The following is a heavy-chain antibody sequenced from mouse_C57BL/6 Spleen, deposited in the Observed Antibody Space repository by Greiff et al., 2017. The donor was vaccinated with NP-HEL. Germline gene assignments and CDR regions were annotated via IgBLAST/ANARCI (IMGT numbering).Heavy chain of an antibody. CDR1: GFSLSTSGMG. Sequence: VKLMESGPGILQSSPTLSLTCSFSGFSLSTSGMGVSWIRQPSGKGLEWLAHIYWDDDKRYNPSLKSRLTISKDTSRNQVFLKITSVDTADTATYYCARYYYGSSYFDYWGQGTTLTVSS. CDR3: ARYYYGSSYFDY. J-gene: IGHJ2*01. V-gene: IGHV8-12*01. CDR2: IYWDDDK. D-gene: IGHD1-1*01.